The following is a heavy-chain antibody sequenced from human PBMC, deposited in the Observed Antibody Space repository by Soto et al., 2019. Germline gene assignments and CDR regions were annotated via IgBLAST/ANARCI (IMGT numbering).Heavy chain of an antibody. D-gene: IGHD4-17*01. CDR1: GGSISSYY. CDR2: IYYSGST. Sequence: TLSLTCTVSGGSISSYYWSWIRQPPGKGLEWIGYIYYSGSTNYNPSLKSRDTITVDTSKNQFSLKLSSETAADTAVYYCARVDGYGDYEFDYWGQGTLVTVSS. CDR3: ARVDGYGDYEFDY. V-gene: IGHV4-59*01. J-gene: IGHJ4*02.